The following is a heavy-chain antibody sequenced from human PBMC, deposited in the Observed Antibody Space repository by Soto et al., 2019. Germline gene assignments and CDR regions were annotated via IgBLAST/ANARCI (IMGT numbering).Heavy chain of an antibody. J-gene: IGHJ3*02. CDR3: ARGILWFGELLYAFDI. V-gene: IGHV4-59*01. D-gene: IGHD3-10*01. Sequence: SETLSLTCSVSGGSPSSNYWSWIRQPPGKGLEWIGCISDSGNTYYNPSLQSRVTISIDTSTNQFLLDLTSVTTADTAVYYCARGILWFGELLYAFDIWGQGTMVTVSS. CDR1: GGSPSSNY. CDR2: ISDSGNT.